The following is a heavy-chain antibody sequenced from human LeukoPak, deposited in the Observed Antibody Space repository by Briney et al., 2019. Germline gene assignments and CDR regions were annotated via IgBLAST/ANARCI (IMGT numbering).Heavy chain of an antibody. V-gene: IGHV1-69*13. Sequence: SVKVSCKASGGTFSSYAISWVRQAPGQGLEWMGGIIPIFGTANYAQKFQGRVTITADESTSTAYMELSSLRSEDTAVYYCARTYCSSTSCYENWFDPWGQGTLVTVSS. J-gene: IGHJ5*02. CDR1: GGTFSSYA. CDR3: ARTYCSSTSCYENWFDP. CDR2: IIPIFGTA. D-gene: IGHD2-2*01.